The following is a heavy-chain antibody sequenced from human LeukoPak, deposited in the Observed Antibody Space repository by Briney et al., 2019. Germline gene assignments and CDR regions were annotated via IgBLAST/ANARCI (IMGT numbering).Heavy chain of an antibody. CDR2: IYYSGST. CDR3: ARGDYDSSGPQQYYFDY. D-gene: IGHD3-22*01. Sequence: SETLSLTCTVSGGSISSYYWSWIRQPPGKGLEWIGYIYYSGSTNYNPSLKSRVTISVDTSKNQFSLKLSSVTAADTAVYYCARGDYDSSGPQQYYFDYWGQGTLVTVSS. CDR1: GGSISSYY. J-gene: IGHJ4*02. V-gene: IGHV4-59*12.